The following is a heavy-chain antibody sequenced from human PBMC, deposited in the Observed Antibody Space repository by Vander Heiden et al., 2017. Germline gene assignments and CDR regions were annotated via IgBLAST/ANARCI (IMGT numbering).Heavy chain of an antibody. V-gene: IGHV3-9*01. CDR2: ISLNRGSI. J-gene: IGHJ4*01. CDR3: AKDLWGGVTAIFDY. CDR1: GLTFEDYA. Sequence: EVQLVESGGGLVQPGRSLRLSCAASGLTFEDYALAWVRQGPGLGLEWVSGISLNRGSIGYADFGKGRFTISRDNAKNSLYLQMNSLRAEDTALYFCAKDLWGGVTAIFDYWGHGTQVAVSS. D-gene: IGHD2-21*02.